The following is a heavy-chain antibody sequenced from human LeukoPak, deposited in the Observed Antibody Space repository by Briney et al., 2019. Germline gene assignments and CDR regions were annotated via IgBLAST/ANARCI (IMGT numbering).Heavy chain of an antibody. CDR3: ARDYAWLDTSLGGPLDV. Sequence: GGSLRLSCAASGFTFDDYGMSWVRQAPGKGLELISHISRSSATIYYADSVKGRFTLSRDDAKNTLYLQMNSLRAEDTAVYYCARDYAWLDTSLGGPLDVWGKGTTVTVSS. V-gene: IGHV3-48*01. D-gene: IGHD6-19*01. J-gene: IGHJ6*04. CDR2: ISRSSATI. CDR1: GFTFDDYG.